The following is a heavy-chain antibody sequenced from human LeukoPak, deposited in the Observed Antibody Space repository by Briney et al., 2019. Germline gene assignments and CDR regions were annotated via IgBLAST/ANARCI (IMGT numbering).Heavy chain of an antibody. CDR2: VSYLGNDK. CDR1: GFTFNKYA. D-gene: IGHD4-17*01. J-gene: IGHJ1*01. CDR3: AKDSTRDYGYYGMPES. Sequence: GGSLRLSCAASGFTFNKYAMHWVRQAPGKGLEWVAVVSYLGNDKFYADSVKGRFTISRDNSKNMLFLQMSSLRIEDTGVYYCAKDSTRDYGYYGMPESWGQGTLVTVS. V-gene: IGHV3-30-3*02.